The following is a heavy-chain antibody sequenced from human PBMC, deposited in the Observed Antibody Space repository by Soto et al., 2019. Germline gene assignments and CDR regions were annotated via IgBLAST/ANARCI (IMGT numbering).Heavy chain of an antibody. J-gene: IGHJ6*02. CDR3: ARGYYDFWSGYYNYYGMDV. Sequence: GSLRLSGSASVFTFISYEMNWVRQAPGKGLEWVSYISSSGSTIYYADSGKGRFTISRDNAKNSLYLQMNSLRAEDTAVYYCARGYYDFWSGYYNYYGMDVWGQGTTVTVSS. CDR1: VFTFISYE. D-gene: IGHD3-3*01. CDR2: ISSSGSTI. V-gene: IGHV3-48*03.